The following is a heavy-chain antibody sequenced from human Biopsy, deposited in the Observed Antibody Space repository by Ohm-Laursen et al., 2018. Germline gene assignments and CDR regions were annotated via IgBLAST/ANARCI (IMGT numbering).Heavy chain of an antibody. J-gene: IGHJ4*02. CDR3: ASDLNGDPSAFDY. D-gene: IGHD4-17*01. CDR1: GFTFSIYA. Sequence: GSLRLSCTASGFTFSIYAVSWVRQAPGKGPEWVSAITGSGGSTFYADSVKGRFTISRDNSKNTLHLQMNSLRAEDTAVYYCASDLNGDPSAFDYWGQGTPVTVSS. V-gene: IGHV3-23*01. CDR2: ITGSGGST.